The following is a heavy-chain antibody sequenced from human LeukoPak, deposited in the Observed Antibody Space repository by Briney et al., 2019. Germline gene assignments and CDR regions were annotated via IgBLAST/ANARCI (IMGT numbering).Heavy chain of an antibody. D-gene: IGHD6-19*01. V-gene: IGHV4-38-2*02. J-gene: IGHJ4*02. CDR3: ANSPIIAVADYFGS. CDR2: IYHIGST. Sequence: SETLSLTCIVSGFSITSGYYWGWFRQPPGKGLEWIGSIYHIGSTYYSPSLKSRVSLSVDTSKNQFSLKLSSVTAADTAVYYCANSPIIAVADYFGSWGQGRLVTVSS. CDR1: GFSITSGYY.